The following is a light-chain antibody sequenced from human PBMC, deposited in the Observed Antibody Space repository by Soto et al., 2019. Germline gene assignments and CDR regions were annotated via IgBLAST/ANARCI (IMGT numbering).Light chain of an antibody. J-gene: IGKJ2*01. CDR2: DAS. CDR3: QQRSNWLS. V-gene: IGKV3-11*01. CDR1: QSVSSY. Sequence: EIVLTQSPATLSLSPGDTATLSCRASQSVSSYLAWYQQKPGQAPRLLIYDASNRATAIPARFSGSGSGTDFTLTISSLEPEDFAVYYCQQRSNWLSFGQGTKLEIK.